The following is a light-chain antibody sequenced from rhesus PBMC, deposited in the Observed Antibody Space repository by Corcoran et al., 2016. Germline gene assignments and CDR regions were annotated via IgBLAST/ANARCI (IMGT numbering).Light chain of an antibody. Sequence: DIQMTQSPSSLSASLGDRVTITCRARQGINHYLSWYQQKPGKAPKPLIYSASSLETGVPSRFSGSGSGTDYTLTISSLQPEDIATYYCQQYYNSPLTFGGGTKVEIK. V-gene: IGKV1-66*01. CDR1: QGINHY. CDR3: QQYYNSPLT. CDR2: SAS. J-gene: IGKJ4*01.